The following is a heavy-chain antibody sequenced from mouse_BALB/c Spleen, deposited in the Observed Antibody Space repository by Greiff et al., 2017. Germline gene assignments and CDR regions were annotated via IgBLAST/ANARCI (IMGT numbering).Heavy chain of an antibody. Sequence: EVNLVESGPELVKPGASVKISCKASGYTFTDYNMHWVKQSHGKSLEWIGYIYPYNGGTGYNQKFKSKATLTVDNSSSTAYMELRSLTSEDSAVYYCARDYGSSYAMDYWGQGTSVTVSS. CDR2: IYPYNGGT. D-gene: IGHD1-1*01. CDR1: GYTFTDYN. J-gene: IGHJ4*01. CDR3: ARDYGSSYAMDY. V-gene: IGHV1S29*02.